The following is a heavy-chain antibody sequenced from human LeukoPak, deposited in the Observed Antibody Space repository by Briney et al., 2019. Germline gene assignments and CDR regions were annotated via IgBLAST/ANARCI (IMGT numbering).Heavy chain of an antibody. J-gene: IGHJ4*02. D-gene: IGHD4-17*01. Sequence: GGSLRLSCAASGFTFSNYAMNWVRQAPGKGVEWVSGISGGGETTYYADSAKGRFTISRDNSQNTLYLQMNSLRAEDTAVYYCARDYADYVGYFFFDYWGQGTLVTVSS. CDR1: GFTFSNYA. CDR2: ISGGGETT. V-gene: IGHV3-23*01. CDR3: ARDYADYVGYFFFDY.